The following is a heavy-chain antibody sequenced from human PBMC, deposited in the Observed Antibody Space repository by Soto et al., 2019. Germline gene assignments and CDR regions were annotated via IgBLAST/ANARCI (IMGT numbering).Heavy chain of an antibody. J-gene: IGHJ6*02. CDR1: GFTVSSSY. V-gene: IGHV3-53*01. CDR3: AKDLGPLKLLNYVFYGLDV. D-gene: IGHD2-21*02. CDR2: IESGGTA. Sequence: GTLRLSCNASGFTVSSSYMSWVRQAPGMGLEWVAVIESGGTAHYADSVKGQFTISRDNPNNIIYLQLHTLRAEDTAVYYCAKDLGPLKLLNYVFYGLDVWGQGTTVTVSS.